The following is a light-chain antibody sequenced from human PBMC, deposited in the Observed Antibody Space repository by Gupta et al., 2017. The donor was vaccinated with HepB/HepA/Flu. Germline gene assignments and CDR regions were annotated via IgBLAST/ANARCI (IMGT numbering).Light chain of an antibody. CDR3: CSYAGSDTLYV. J-gene: IGLJ1*01. V-gene: IGLV2-11*01. CDR1: SSDVGGYNY. Sequence: QSALTQPRPVSGSPGQSVTISCTGTSSDVGGYNYVSWYQQHPGKAPKLMIYDVSKRPSGVPDRFSGSKSGNTASLTISGLQAEDEADYYCCSYAGSDTLYVFGTGTKVTVL. CDR2: DVS.